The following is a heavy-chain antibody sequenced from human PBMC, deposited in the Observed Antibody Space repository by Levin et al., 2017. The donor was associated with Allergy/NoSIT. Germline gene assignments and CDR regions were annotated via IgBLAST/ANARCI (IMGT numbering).Heavy chain of an antibody. CDR2: IYIAGRT. V-gene: IGHV4-61*09. Sequence: SETLSLTCTVSGDSISSGSFYWTWIRQPAGKGLEWIGHIYIAGRTTYNPSLKSRVTISLDTSKNQFSLRLTSVTAADTAVYYCARAPVIPAAMFDPWGQGTRVTVSS. D-gene: IGHD2-2*01. CDR1: GDSISSGSFY. J-gene: IGHJ5*02. CDR3: ARAPVIPAAMFDP.